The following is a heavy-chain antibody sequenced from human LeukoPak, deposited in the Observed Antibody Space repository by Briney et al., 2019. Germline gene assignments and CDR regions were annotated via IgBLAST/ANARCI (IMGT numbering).Heavy chain of an antibody. CDR2: ISSSSSYI. V-gene: IGHV3-21*01. Sequence: PGGSLRLSCAASGFTFSTYSMNWVRQAPGKGLEWVSSISSSSSYIYYADSVKGRFTISRDNAKNSLYLQMNSLRAEDTAVYYCARDPIPVQQLGTIDDYWGQGTLVTVSS. J-gene: IGHJ4*02. CDR1: GFTFSTYS. D-gene: IGHD6-13*01. CDR3: ARDPIPVQQLGTIDDY.